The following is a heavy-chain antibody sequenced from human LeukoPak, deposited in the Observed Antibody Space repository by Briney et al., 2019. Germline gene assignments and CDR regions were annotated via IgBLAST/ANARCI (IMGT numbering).Heavy chain of an antibody. J-gene: IGHJ5*02. CDR3: ARRKPFDP. CDR2: IYYSGST. Sequence: SETLSLTCTVSGGSISSSSYYWGWIRQPPGKGLEWIGSIYYSGSTYYNPSLKSRVTISVDTSKNQFSLTLSSVTAADTAVYYCARRKPFDPWGQGTLVTLSS. V-gene: IGHV4-39*01. CDR1: GGSISSSSYY.